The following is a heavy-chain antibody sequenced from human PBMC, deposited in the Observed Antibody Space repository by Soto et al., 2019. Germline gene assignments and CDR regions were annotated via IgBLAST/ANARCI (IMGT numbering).Heavy chain of an antibody. CDR1: GGSISSYY. CDR2: IYYSGST. CDR3: ASHPSSDIVATTFDY. Sequence: SETLSLTCTVSGGSISSYYWSWIRQPPGKGLEWIGYIYYSGSTNYNPSLKSRVTISVDTSKNQFSLKLSSVTAADTAVYYCASHPSSDIVATTFDYWGQGTLVTVSS. D-gene: IGHD5-12*01. J-gene: IGHJ4*02. V-gene: IGHV4-59*01.